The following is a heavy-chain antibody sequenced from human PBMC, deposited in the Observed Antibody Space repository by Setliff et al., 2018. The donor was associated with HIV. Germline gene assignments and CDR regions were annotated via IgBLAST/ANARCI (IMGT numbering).Heavy chain of an antibody. CDR2: ISYSGDT. J-gene: IGHJ6*03. CDR3: ARVQFGAPISLVRGVLREPRYYYYMDV. CDR1: GGSINSTSYY. Sequence: PSETLSLTCIVSGGSINSTSYYWGWIRQPPGQGLEWIGSISYSGDTFYNTSLKTRITISVDTSKNHLSLKVSSVTAADTAVYYCARVQFGAPISLVRGVLREPRYYYYMDVWGKGTTVTVSS. D-gene: IGHD3-10*01. V-gene: IGHV4-39*02.